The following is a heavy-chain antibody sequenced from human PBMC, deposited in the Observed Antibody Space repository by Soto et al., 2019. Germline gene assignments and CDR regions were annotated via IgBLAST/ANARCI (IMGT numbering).Heavy chain of an antibody. Sequence: QVQLVESGGGVVQPGRSLRLSCAASGFTFSSYGMHWVRQAPGKGLEWVAVISYDGSNKYYADSVKGRFTISRDNSKNTLYLQMNSLTAEDTAVYYCAKETLRFLEWLPYFDYWGQGTLVTVSS. CDR1: GFTFSSYG. CDR2: ISYDGSNK. V-gene: IGHV3-30*18. D-gene: IGHD3-3*01. J-gene: IGHJ4*02. CDR3: AKETLRFLEWLPYFDY.